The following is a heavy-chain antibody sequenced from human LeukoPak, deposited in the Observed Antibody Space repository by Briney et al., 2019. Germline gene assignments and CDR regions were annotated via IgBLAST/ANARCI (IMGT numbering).Heavy chain of an antibody. V-gene: IGHV4-34*01. CDR1: GGSFSGYY. J-gene: IGHJ4*02. Sequence: SETLSLTCAVYGGSFSGYYWSWIRQPPGKGLEWIGEINHSGSTDYNPSLKSRVTISVDTSKNQFSLKLSSVTAADTAVYYCARRPGYDFWSGYYRYFDYWGQGTLVTVSS. D-gene: IGHD3-3*01. CDR2: INHSGST. CDR3: ARRPGYDFWSGYYRYFDY.